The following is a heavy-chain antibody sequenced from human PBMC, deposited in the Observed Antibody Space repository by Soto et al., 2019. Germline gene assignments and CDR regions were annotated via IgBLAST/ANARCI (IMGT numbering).Heavy chain of an antibody. CDR3: AKNRAAAAALNWFDP. CDR2: IYMSETS. J-gene: IGHJ5*02. D-gene: IGHD6-13*01. Sequence: QVRLQESGPGLLKPSETLSLTCSVSGGSISGYYWSWIRQPARKGLEWIGRIYMSETSDYNPSLKSRVTMSIDTSKNQISLKLTSVTAADTAVYYCAKNRAAAAALNWFDPWGQGTLVTVSS. CDR1: GGSISGYY. V-gene: IGHV4-4*07.